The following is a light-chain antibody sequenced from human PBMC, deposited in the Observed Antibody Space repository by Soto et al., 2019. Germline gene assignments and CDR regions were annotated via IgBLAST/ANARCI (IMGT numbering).Light chain of an antibody. CDR3: QQYNNWPPIT. Sequence: EVVMTQSPATLSVSAGERATLSCRASQSVSSNLAWYQQKPGQAPRLLIYGASTRATGIPARFSGSGSGTEFTLTISSLQSEDFAIYYCQQYNNWPPITFRQGTKLEIK. CDR1: QSVSSN. CDR2: GAS. J-gene: IGKJ2*01. V-gene: IGKV3-15*01.